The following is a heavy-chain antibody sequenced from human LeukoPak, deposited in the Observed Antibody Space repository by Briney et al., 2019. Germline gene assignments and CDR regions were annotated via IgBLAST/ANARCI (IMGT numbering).Heavy chain of an antibody. V-gene: IGHV3-30-3*01. CDR2: ISYDGSNK. Sequence: GGSLRLSCAASGFTFSSYAMHWVRQAPGKGLEWVAVISYDGSNKYYADSVKGRFTISRDDSKSTLYLQMNSLRAEDTAVYYCARDLRWELLLGNFDYWGQGTLVTVSS. D-gene: IGHD1-26*01. J-gene: IGHJ4*02. CDR3: ARDLRWELLLGNFDY. CDR1: GFTFSSYA.